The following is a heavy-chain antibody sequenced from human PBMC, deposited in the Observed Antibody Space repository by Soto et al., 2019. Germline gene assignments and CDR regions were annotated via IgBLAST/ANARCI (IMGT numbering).Heavy chain of an antibody. V-gene: IGHV1-18*04. CDR1: GYTFNKYS. J-gene: IGHJ4*02. CDR2: ISASNGNT. CDR3: TRGHGDFAGDFDY. Sequence: QGQLVQSGAEVKKPGASVKVSCKASGYTFNKYSISWVRQAPGQGLEWTGWISASNGNTDFAQKFQGRVTMAIDTSTSTAYMELRSLRSDDTAVFYCTRGHGDFAGDFDYWGQGTLVTVSS. D-gene: IGHD4-17*01.